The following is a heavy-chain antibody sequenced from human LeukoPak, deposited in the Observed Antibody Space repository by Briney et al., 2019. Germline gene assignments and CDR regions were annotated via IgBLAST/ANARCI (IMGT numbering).Heavy chain of an antibody. CDR1: GFTFSDYY. V-gene: IGHV3-11*04. CDR2: ISSSGGTI. Sequence: GGSLRLSCAAYGFTFSDYYMSWIRQAPGKGLEWVSYISSSGGTIYYADSVKGRFTISRDNAKNSLYLQMNSLRAEDTAVYYCARDQGDLRSSGGAFDIWGQGTMVTVSS. J-gene: IGHJ3*02. D-gene: IGHD3-16*01. CDR3: ARDQGDLRSSGGAFDI.